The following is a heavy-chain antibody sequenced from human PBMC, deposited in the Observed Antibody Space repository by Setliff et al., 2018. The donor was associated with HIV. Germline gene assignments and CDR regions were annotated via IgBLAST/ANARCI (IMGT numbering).Heavy chain of an antibody. CDR2: INLSRST. J-gene: IGHJ5*02. V-gene: IGHV4-34*01. D-gene: IGHD2-8*01. CDR3: ARDAPTVYANGWIDP. CDR1: GASFIGYY. Sequence: NPSETLSLTCAVYGASFIGYYWSWIRQPPGKGLEWIGEINLSRSTDYNPSLKSRVTISAYTSKNQFSLKLSSVTSADTAVYYCARDAPTVYANGWIDPWGQGTLVTVSS.